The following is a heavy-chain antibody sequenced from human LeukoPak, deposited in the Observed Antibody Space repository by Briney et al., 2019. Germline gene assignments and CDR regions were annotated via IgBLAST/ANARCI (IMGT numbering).Heavy chain of an antibody. D-gene: IGHD1-1*01. Sequence: ASVKVSCKASGYTFTGYYMHWERQAPGQGLEWMGWINPNSGGTNYAQKFQGRVTMTRDTSISTAYMELSRLRSDDTAVYYCARGTTATTLLDYWGQGTLVTVSS. V-gene: IGHV1-2*02. CDR3: ARGTTATTLLDY. CDR1: GYTFTGYY. CDR2: INPNSGGT. J-gene: IGHJ4*02.